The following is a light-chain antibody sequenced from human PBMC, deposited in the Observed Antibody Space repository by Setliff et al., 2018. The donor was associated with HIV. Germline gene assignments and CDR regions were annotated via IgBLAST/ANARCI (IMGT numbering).Light chain of an antibody. CDR1: NSDVGGYNY. CDR2: DVS. V-gene: IGLV2-14*03. CDR3: SSYTSSTPLYV. J-gene: IGLJ1*01. Sequence: ALAQPASVSGSPGQSITISRTVINSDVGGYNYVSWYQQHPGKAPKLMISDVSYRPSGVSNRFSGSKSGNTASLTISGLQAEDEADYYCSSYTSSTPLYVFGTGTKVTVL.